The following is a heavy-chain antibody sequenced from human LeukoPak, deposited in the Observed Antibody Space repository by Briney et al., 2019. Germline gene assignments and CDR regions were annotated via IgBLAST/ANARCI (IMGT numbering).Heavy chain of an antibody. Sequence: GGSLRLSCAASGFTFSSYEMNWVRQAPGKGLEWVSLIYSGGSTYYADSVKGRFTISRDNSKNTLYLQMNSLRAEDTAVYYCAGGPSGYHNTGGQGTLVTVSS. V-gene: IGHV3-66*01. J-gene: IGHJ4*02. CDR3: AGGPSGYHNT. CDR2: IYSGGST. D-gene: IGHD5-12*01. CDR1: GFTFSSYE.